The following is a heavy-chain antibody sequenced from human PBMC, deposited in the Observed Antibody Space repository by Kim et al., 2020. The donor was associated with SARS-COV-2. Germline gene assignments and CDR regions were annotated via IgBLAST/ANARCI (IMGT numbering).Heavy chain of an antibody. J-gene: IGHJ4*02. CDR1: GFTFSSYS. CDR3: ARGGYSGYRPAPYYFDY. D-gene: IGHD5-12*01. CDR2: ISSSSYI. Sequence: GGSLRLSCAASGFTFSSYSMNWVRQAPGKGLEWVSSISSSSYIYYADSVKGRFTISRDNAKNSLYLQMNSLRAEDTAVYYCARGGYSGYRPAPYYFDYWGQGTLVTVSS. V-gene: IGHV3-21*01.